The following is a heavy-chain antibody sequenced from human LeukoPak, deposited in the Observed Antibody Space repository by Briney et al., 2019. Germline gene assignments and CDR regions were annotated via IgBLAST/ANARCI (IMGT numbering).Heavy chain of an antibody. Sequence: GGSLRLSCAASGFTSSSYEMNWVRQAPGKGLEWVSYISSGGSTVHYADSVKGRFTISRDNAKNSLFLQMNSLTAEDTAVYYCARVIIVGATGIWGQGTMVTVSS. CDR2: ISSGGSTV. CDR1: GFTSSSYE. D-gene: IGHD1-26*01. V-gene: IGHV3-48*03. J-gene: IGHJ3*02. CDR3: ARVIIVGATGI.